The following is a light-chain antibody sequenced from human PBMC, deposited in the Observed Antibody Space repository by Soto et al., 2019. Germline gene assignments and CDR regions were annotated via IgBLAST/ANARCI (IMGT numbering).Light chain of an antibody. V-gene: IGKV1-5*01. Sequence: DIQMTQSPAALSASVGGRFTIPCRASQSISSWLAWYQQKPGTAPKLLIYDASSLESGVPSRFSGSGSGTEFTLTISSLQPDDFATYYCQQYNSYSSWTFGQGTKVDIK. CDR1: QSISSW. CDR3: QQYNSYSSWT. CDR2: DAS. J-gene: IGKJ1*01.